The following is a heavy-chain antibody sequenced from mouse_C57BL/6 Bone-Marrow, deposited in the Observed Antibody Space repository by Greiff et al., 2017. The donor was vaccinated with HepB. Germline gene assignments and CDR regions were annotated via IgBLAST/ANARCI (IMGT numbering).Heavy chain of an antibody. Sequence: QVTLKECGPGILQPSQTLSLTCSFSGFSLSTFGMGVGWIRQPSGKGLEWLAHIWWDDDKYYNPALKSRLTISKDTSKNQVFLKIANVDTADTATYYCARMPYDSNWDFDVWGTGTTVTVSS. J-gene: IGHJ1*03. CDR1: GFSLSTFGMG. CDR3: ARMPYDSNWDFDV. CDR2: IWWDDDK. D-gene: IGHD2-4*01. V-gene: IGHV8-8*01.